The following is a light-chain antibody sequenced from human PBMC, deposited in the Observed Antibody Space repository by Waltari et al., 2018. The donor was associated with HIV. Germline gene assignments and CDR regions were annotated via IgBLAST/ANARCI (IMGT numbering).Light chain of an antibody. CDR2: NDT. J-gene: IGLJ2*01. CDR3: QVWDTNTDQYVI. V-gene: IGLV3-21*01. CDR1: NIGSKS. Sequence: SYVLTQSPSVSVAPGKTARITCGGKNIGSKSVNWYQKQPGQAPVMVIYNDTDRPSGIPDRFSGSNSEDTATLTIRRVEAGDEADYYCQVWDTNTDQYVIFGGGTNLAV.